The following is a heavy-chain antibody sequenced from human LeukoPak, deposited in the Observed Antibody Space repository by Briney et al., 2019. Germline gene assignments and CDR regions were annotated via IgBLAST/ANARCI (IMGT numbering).Heavy chain of an antibody. V-gene: IGHV6-1*01. CDR1: GDSVSSSTSA. CDR3: AKNFSPDFDY. Sequence: SQTLSLTCAISGDSVSSSTSAWSWIRKSPSRGLEWLGRTYFRSKWIHDYALSVRGRITINPDTSKNQVSLQLNSMTPEDTAIYYCAKNFSPDFDYWGQGTLVTVSS. D-gene: IGHD1-14*01. J-gene: IGHJ4*02. CDR2: TYFRSKWIH.